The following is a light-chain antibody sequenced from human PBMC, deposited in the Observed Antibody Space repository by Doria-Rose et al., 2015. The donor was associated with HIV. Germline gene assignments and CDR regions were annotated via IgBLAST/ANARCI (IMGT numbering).Light chain of an antibody. CDR1: TSTIGSNF. J-gene: IGLJ2*01. CDR3: GTWDTSLSAVV. V-gene: IGLV1-51*01. CDR2: DNN. Sequence: QPPSLSAAPGQKVTVSCSGSTSTIGSNFVPWYQQLPGTAPKLLIYDNNKRPSGIPDRFSGSKSGTSATLGITGLQTGDEADYYCGTWDTSLSAVVFGGGTKLTVL.